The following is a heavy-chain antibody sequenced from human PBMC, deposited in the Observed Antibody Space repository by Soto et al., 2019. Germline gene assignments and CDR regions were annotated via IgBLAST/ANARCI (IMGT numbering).Heavy chain of an antibody. D-gene: IGHD3-22*01. V-gene: IGHV1-2*02. CDR1: GYTFTDYS. CDR3: ARDSGYDTTGYSPFDN. Sequence: ASVKVSCKTSGYTFTDYSIHWVRQAPGQGLEWMGWINPNNGGTSYAQKFQGRVTMTGGTSISTAYMELNSLRSDDTAVYYCARDSGYDTTGYSPFDNWGQGTQVTVSS. CDR2: INPNNGGT. J-gene: IGHJ4*02.